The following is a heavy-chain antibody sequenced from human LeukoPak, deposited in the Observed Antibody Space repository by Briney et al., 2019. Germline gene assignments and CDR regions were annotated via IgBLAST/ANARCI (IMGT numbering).Heavy chain of an antibody. J-gene: IGHJ4*02. CDR1: GFIFSNSW. CDR3: ARDLGLRGSK. Sequence: GGSLRLSCEVSGFIFSNSWMHWVRQTPGKGLVWVSRMYGDMSDISYADSVKGRFTISRDNAKNAVYLQMNSLRGEDTAVYYCARDLGLRGSKWGQGTLVTVSS. V-gene: IGHV3-74*01. D-gene: IGHD4-23*01. CDR2: MYGDMSDI.